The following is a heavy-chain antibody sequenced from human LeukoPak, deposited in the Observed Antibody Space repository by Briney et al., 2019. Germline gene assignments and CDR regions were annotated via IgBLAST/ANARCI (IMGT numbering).Heavy chain of an antibody. Sequence: PSETLSLTCTVSGGSISGYYWSWIRQPPGKGLEWIGYIYYSGNTNYNPSLKSRVTMSVDTSKNQFSLKLTSVTAADTAVYYCAKYYGSGISPVEYWGQGTLVTVSS. CDR1: GGSISGYY. CDR3: AKYYGSGISPVEY. V-gene: IGHV4-59*08. CDR2: IYYSGNT. J-gene: IGHJ4*02. D-gene: IGHD3-10*01.